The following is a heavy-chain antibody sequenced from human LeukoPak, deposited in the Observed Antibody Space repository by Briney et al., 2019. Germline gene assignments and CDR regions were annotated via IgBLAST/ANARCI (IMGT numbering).Heavy chain of an antibody. CDR1: GYSFTSYW. V-gene: IGHV5-10-1*01. CDR2: IDPTDSYT. CDR3: SRQDY. Sequence: GESLRISCQISGYSFTSYWISWVRQVPGRGLEWVGNIDPTDSYTNYNPSFQGHVIISVDTPISTAYLQWYSLKASDTALYYCSRQDYWGQGTLVSVSS. J-gene: IGHJ4*02.